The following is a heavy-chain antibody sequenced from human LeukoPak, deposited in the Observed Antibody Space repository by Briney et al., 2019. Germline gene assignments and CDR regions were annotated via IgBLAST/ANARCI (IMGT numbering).Heavy chain of an antibody. CDR2: INYSGST. D-gene: IGHD6-19*01. CDR1: GGSISSYY. J-gene: IGHJ4*02. V-gene: IGHV4-59*08. Sequence: SETLSLTCTVSGGSISSYYWSWIRQPPGKGLEWIGYINYSGSTNYNPSLKSRVTISVDTSKNQFSLKLSSVTAADTAVYYCARRTLAVAGEDYWGQGTLVTVSS. CDR3: ARRTLAVAGEDY.